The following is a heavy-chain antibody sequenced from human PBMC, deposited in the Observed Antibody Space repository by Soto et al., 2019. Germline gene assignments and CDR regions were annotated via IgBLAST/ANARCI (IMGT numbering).Heavy chain of an antibody. CDR2: IKSKTDGGTT. V-gene: IGHV3-15*07. CDR1: GFTFSNAW. Sequence: GGSLRLSYAASGFTFSNAWMNWVRQAPGKGLEWVGRIKSKTDGGTTDYAAPVKGRFTISRDDSKNTLYLQMNSLKTEDTAVYYCTTEGFWALYYYYYGMDVWGQGTTVTVSS. CDR3: TTEGFWALYYYYYGMDV. D-gene: IGHD7-27*01. J-gene: IGHJ6*02.